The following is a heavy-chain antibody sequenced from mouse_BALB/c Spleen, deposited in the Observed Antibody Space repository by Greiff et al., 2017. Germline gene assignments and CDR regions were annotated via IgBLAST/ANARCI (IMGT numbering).Heavy chain of an antibody. J-gene: IGHJ4*01. V-gene: IGHV1-69*01. CDR3: ARSGDYDENYAMDY. D-gene: IGHD2-4*01. CDR1: GYTFTDYW. Sequence: VQLQQPGAELVMPGASVKMSCKASGYTFTDYWMHWVKQRPGQGLEWIGAIDTSDSYTSYNQKFKGKATLTVDESSSTAYMQLSSLTSEDSAVYYCARSGDYDENYAMDYWGQGTSVTVSS. CDR2: IDTSDSYT.